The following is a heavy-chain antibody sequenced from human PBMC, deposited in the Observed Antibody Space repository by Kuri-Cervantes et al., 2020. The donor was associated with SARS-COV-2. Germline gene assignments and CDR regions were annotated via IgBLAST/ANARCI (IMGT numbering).Heavy chain of an antibody. J-gene: IGHJ4*02. CDR2: ISGTGGGT. CDR1: GFTFKSYA. D-gene: IGHD2-21*01. Sequence: LPLTCAASGFTFKSYAMNWVRQAPGKGLEWVSGISGTGGGTYYADSVKVRFTISRANAKNMLYLEVKSLRVEDTAVYYCAKDRDNTGRPYFFEDWGQGTLVTVSS. V-gene: IGHV3-23*01. CDR3: AKDRDNTGRPYFFED.